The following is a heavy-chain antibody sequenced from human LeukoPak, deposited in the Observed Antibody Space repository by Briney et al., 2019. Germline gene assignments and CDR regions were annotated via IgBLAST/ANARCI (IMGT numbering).Heavy chain of an antibody. CDR3: AREEVITMVRNWFDP. V-gene: IGHV1-69*05. J-gene: IGHJ5*02. Sequence: ASVKVSCKASGGTFSSYAISWVRQAPGQGLEWMGRIIPIFGTANYAQKFQGRVTITTDESTSTAYMEMSSLRSEDTAVYYCAREEVITMVRNWFDPWRQGTLVTVSS. CDR1: GGTFSSYA. CDR2: IIPIFGTA. D-gene: IGHD3-10*01.